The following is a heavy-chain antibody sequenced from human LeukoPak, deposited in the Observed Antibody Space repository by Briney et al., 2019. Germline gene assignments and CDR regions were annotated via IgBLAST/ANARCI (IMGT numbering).Heavy chain of an antibody. CDR2: IIPIFGTA. V-gene: IGHV1-69*13. Sequence: SVKVSCKASGGTFSSYAISWVRQAPGQGLEWMGGIIPIFGTANYAQKFQGRVTITADESTSTAYMELSSLRSEDTAVYYCARSGVRGVYNWFDPWGQGTLVTVSS. J-gene: IGHJ5*02. CDR3: ARSGVRGVYNWFDP. CDR1: GGTFSSYA. D-gene: IGHD3-10*01.